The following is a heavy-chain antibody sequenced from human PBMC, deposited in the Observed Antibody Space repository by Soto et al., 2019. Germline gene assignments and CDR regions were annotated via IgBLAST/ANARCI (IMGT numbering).Heavy chain of an antibody. CDR2: INAGNGNT. J-gene: IGHJ4*02. V-gene: IGHV1-3*01. CDR3: ARDPGYSYGYN. Sequence: QVQLVQSGAEVKKPGASVKVSCKASGYTFTTYAMHWVRQAPGQRLEWMGWINAGNGNTKYSQKFQGRVTITRDTSESTAYMELSSPRSEDTAVYYCARDPGYSYGYNWGQGTLVTVSS. D-gene: IGHD5-18*01. CDR1: GYTFTTYA.